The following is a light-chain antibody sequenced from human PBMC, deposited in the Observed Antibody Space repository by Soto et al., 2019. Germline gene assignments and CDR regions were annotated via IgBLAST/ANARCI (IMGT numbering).Light chain of an antibody. CDR2: ASS. CDR1: QSISNY. J-gene: IGKJ4*01. V-gene: IGKV1-39*01. Sequence: DIQMTQSPSSLSASVGDRVTITCRASQSISNYLNWYQQKPGKAPKLLIYASSSLQSGVPSRFSGSGSGTDFTLTISSLQPEDFATYYCQQSCSTPQELTSGGGTKVEI. CDR3: QQSCSTPQELT.